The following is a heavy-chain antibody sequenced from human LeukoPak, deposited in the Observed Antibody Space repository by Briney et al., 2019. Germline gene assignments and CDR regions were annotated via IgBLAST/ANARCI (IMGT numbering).Heavy chain of an antibody. CDR1: GGSISSDY. V-gene: IGHV4-59*12. CDR2: IYYSGST. D-gene: IGHD6-13*01. J-gene: IGHJ6*03. CDR3: ARDSGIAVAGTGVAGTGGYYYYYMDV. Sequence: SETLSLTRNVSGGSISSDYWSWIRQPPGKGLEWIGYIYYSGSTKYNPSLESRVTISVDTSKSQFSLRLTSVTAADTAVYYCARDSGIAVAGTGVAGTGGYYYYYMDVWGKGTTVTVSS.